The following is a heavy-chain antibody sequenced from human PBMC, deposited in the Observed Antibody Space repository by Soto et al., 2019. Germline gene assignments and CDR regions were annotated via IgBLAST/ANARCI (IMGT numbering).Heavy chain of an antibody. J-gene: IGHJ4*02. Sequence: QVQLVQSGAEVKKPGSSVKVSCKTSGGTFSTYSIVWVRQAPGEGREWMGGIIHIFGTANYAQKFQDRVTITADKSKNTAFMELSSLKSEDTAMYYCASSSGNNYGVGTNYYFDYWGQGTLVTVSS. CDR1: GGTFSTYS. CDR2: IIHIFGTA. CDR3: ASSSGNNYGVGTNYYFDY. V-gene: IGHV1-69*06. D-gene: IGHD1-26*01.